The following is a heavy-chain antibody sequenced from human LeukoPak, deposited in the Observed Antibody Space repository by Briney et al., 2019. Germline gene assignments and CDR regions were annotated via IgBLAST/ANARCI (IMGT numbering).Heavy chain of an antibody. CDR2: ISYDGNNK. CDR1: GFTFSSYA. D-gene: IGHD1-26*01. V-gene: IGHV3-30*04. Sequence: PGGSLRLSCAASGFTFSSYAMHWVRQAPGKGLEWVAVISYDGNNKYYADSVKGRFTISRDNSKNTLYLQMNSLRAEDTAVYYCATGEGGFDYWGQGTLVTVSS. J-gene: IGHJ4*02. CDR3: ATGEGGFDY.